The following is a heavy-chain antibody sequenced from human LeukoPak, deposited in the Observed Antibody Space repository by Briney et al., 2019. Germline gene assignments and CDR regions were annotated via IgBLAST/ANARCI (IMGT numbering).Heavy chain of an antibody. CDR1: GGSISSGSYY. Sequence: ASQTLSLTCTVSGGSISSGSYYWSWIRQPAGKGLEWIGRIYTSGSTNYNPSLKSRVTISVDTSKTLFQFSLKLTSLTAADTAIYFCARGLEEPGTSGWFDPWGQGSLVTVSS. D-gene: IGHD1-14*01. CDR2: IYTSGST. V-gene: IGHV4-61*02. CDR3: ARGLEEPGTSGWFDP. J-gene: IGHJ5*02.